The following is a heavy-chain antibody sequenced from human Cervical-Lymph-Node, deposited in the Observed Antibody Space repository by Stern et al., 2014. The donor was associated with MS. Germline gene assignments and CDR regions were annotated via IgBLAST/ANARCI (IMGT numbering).Heavy chain of an antibody. Sequence: QLQLQESGPGLVKPSQTLSLTCTVSGGSISSGSYYWSWIRQPAGKGLEWIGRIYTSGSTNYNPSLKSRVTISVDTSKNQFSLKLSSVTAADTAVYYCARDSSGWYEDYWGQGTLVTVSS. V-gene: IGHV4-61*02. D-gene: IGHD6-19*01. J-gene: IGHJ4*02. CDR1: GGSISSGSYY. CDR2: IYTSGST. CDR3: ARDSSGWYEDY.